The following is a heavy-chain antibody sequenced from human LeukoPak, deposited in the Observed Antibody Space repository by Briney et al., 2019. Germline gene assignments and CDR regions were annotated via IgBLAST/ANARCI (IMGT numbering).Heavy chain of an antibody. Sequence: PGRSLRLSCAAAGFTFSSYGMHWVRQAPGKGLGWVAVISYDGSNKYYADSVKGRFTISRDNSKNTLYLQMNSLRAEDTAVYYCAKDKGEDPWGQGTLVTVSS. D-gene: IGHD3-16*01. CDR3: AKDKGEDP. CDR2: ISYDGSNK. V-gene: IGHV3-30*18. J-gene: IGHJ5*02. CDR1: GFTFSSYG.